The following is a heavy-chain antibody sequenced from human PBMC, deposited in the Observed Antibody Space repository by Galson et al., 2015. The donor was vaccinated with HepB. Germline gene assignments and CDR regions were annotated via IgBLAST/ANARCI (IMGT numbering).Heavy chain of an antibody. CDR2: IYSGGST. Sequence: SLRLSCAASGFTVGSNYMSWVRQAPGKGLEWVSVIYSGGSTYYADSVKGRFTISRDNSKNTLYLQMNSLRAEDTAVYYCARENGDYFLDPWGQGTLVTVSS. V-gene: IGHV3-53*01. CDR1: GFTVGSNY. D-gene: IGHD4-17*01. J-gene: IGHJ5*02. CDR3: ARENGDYFLDP.